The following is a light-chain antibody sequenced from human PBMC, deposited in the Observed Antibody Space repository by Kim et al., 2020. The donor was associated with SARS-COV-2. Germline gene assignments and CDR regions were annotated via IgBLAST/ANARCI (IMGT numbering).Light chain of an antibody. CDR1: SSDVGNSNF. CDR2: DVT. CDR3: CSYAGASAI. V-gene: IGLV2-23*02. J-gene: IGLJ2*01. Sequence: QSALTQPASVSGSPGQAITISCTGTSSDVGNSNFVSWYQQHPGEAPKLIIFDVTERPSGISYRFSGSKSGNTASLTISGLQADDEADYYCCSYAGASAIFGGGTKLTVL.